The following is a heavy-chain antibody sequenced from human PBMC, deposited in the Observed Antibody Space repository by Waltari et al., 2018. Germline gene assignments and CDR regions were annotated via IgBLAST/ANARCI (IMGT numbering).Heavy chain of an antibody. CDR3: ARDLDYGDYYGLDV. CDR1: GFDFSSCT. D-gene: IGHD4-17*01. V-gene: IGHV3-21*06. CDR2: ISSNNNYI. J-gene: IGHJ6*01. Sequence: EMQLVESGGGLVKPGGSLRLSCSASGFDFSSCTMNWVRQAPGKGLEWGSSISSNNNYIYYADSVKGRFTVARDNTKNSLYLQMNSLRAEDTALYYCARDLDYGDYYGLDVWGQGTTVTVSS.